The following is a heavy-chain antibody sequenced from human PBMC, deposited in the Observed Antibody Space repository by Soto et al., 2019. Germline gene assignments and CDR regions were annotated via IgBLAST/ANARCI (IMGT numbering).Heavy chain of an antibody. CDR1: GFTFSSYA. CDR3: AKMFGNRIAVADAMDV. V-gene: IGHV3-23*01. J-gene: IGHJ6*03. D-gene: IGHD6-19*01. Sequence: GGSLRFSCAASGFTFSSYAMSWVRQAPGKGLEWVSAISGSGGSTYYADSVRGRFTISRDNSKNTLYLQMNSLRAEDTAVYYCAKMFGNRIAVADAMDVWGKGTTVTVSS. CDR2: ISGSGGST.